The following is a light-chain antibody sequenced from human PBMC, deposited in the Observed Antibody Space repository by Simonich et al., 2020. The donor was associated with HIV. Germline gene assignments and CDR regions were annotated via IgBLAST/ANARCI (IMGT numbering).Light chain of an antibody. V-gene: IGKV3-15*01. CDR3: QQYNNWPT. CDR2: GAS. Sequence: EIVMTQSPATLSVSPGERDTPSYRASQSVSSNLVWYQQKSGQAPRLLLYGASTRATGIPARFSGRGSGTEFTLTISSMQSEDFAVYYGQQYNNWPTFGGGTKVEIK. CDR1: QSVSSN. J-gene: IGKJ4*01.